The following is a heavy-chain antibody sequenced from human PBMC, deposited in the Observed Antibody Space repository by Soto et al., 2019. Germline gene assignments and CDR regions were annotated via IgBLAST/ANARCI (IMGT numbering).Heavy chain of an antibody. V-gene: IGHV4-39*01. CDR3: ARRGYSGYDWPVDY. J-gene: IGHJ4*02. Sequence: QLQLQESGPGLVKPSETLSLTCTVSGGSISSNSYNWGWIRQPPGKGPEWIGSIYYSGSTYYNPSLKIRVTISVDTSQNQFSLKLSSVAAADTAVYYCARRGYSGYDWPVDYWGQGTLATVSS. CDR2: IYYSGST. D-gene: IGHD5-12*01. CDR1: GGSISSNSYN.